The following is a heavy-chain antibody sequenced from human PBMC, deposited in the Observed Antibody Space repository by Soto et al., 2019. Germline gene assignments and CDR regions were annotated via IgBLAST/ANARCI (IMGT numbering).Heavy chain of an antibody. Sequence: PGGSLRLSCAASGFTFSSYWMSWVRQAPGKGLEWVANIKQDGSEKYYVDTVKGRFTISRDNAKNSLYLQMNSLRAEDAAVYYCARDPVVEYSGYGIQGYYFDYWGQGTLVNVSS. CDR2: IKQDGSEK. D-gene: IGHD5-12*01. CDR1: GFTFSSYW. J-gene: IGHJ4*02. CDR3: ARDPVVEYSGYGIQGYYFDY. V-gene: IGHV3-7*01.